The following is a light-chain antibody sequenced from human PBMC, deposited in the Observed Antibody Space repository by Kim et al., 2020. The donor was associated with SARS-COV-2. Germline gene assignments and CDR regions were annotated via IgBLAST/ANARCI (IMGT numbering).Light chain of an antibody. CDR2: QNN. CDR1: KF. CDR3: QAWDSRSSVYV. J-gene: IGLJ1*01. Sequence: KFVGWYQQKSGQSPILLIFQNNKRPSGIPARFSGSNSGNTATLTIRGTQTLDEADYYCQAWDSRSSVYVFGTGTKVTVL. V-gene: IGLV3-1*01.